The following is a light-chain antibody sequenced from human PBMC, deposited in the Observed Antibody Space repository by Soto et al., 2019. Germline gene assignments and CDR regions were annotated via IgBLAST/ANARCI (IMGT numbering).Light chain of an antibody. CDR1: QYVDRY. J-gene: IGKJ1*01. CDR3: QQSYRTPRS. V-gene: IGKV1-39*01. CDR2: GAS. Sequence: DIQMTQSPSSLSESVGDRVTITCRASQYVDRYLNWYQHKPGKAPQLLIYGASNLQRGVPSRFSGSGSGPDFTLTISSLQPEDSATYYCQQSYRTPRSFGQGTKVEV.